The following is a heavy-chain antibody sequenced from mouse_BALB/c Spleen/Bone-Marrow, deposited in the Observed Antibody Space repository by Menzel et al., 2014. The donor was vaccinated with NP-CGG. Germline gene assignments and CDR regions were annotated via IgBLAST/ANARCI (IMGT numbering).Heavy chain of an antibody. J-gene: IGHJ4*01. CDR3: ARSLLPHCYVLDY. V-gene: IGHV1-18*01. Sequence: EVQLVESGPELVKPGASVKISCKASYYSFTGYTMNWVKQRHGKNLEWIGLINPYNGGTTYNQKFKGKATLTVDKSSSTAYMELLSLSSEDSAGYYWARSLLPHCYVLDYGGQGTSATVSS. CDR2: INPYNGGT. CDR1: YYSFTGYT. D-gene: IGHD1-1*02.